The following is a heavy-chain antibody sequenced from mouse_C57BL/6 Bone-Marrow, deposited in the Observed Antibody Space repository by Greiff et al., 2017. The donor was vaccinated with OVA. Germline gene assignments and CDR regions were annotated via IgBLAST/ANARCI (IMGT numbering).Heavy chain of an antibody. CDR2: INYDGSST. CDR1: GFTFSDYY. D-gene: IGHD1-1*01. V-gene: IGHV5-16*01. J-gene: IGHJ1*03. CDR3: AREDYGSSRGNFDV. Sequence: EVHLVESEGGLVQPGSSMKLSCTASGFTFSDYYMAWVRQVPEKGLEWVANINYDGSSTYYLDSLKSRFIISRDNAKNILYLQMSSLKSEDTATYYCAREDYGSSRGNFDVWGTGTTVTVSS.